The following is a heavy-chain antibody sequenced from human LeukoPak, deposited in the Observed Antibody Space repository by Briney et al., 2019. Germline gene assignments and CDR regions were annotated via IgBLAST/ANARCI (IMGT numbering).Heavy chain of an antibody. J-gene: IGHJ6*02. CDR2: ISSSGSTT. V-gene: IGHV3-48*03. D-gene: IGHD3-9*01. CDR1: GFTFSSYE. CDR3: ARVRVLTGYYSPLPDGMDV. Sequence: GGSLRLSCAASGFTFSSYEMNWVRQAPGKGLEWVSYISSSGSTTYYADSVKGRFTISRENAKNSLYLKMNSLRAEDTAVYYCARVRVLTGYYSPLPDGMDVWGQGTTVTVSS.